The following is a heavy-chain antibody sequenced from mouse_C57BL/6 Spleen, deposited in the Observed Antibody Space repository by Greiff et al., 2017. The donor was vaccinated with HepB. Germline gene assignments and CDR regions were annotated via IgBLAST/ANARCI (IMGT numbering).Heavy chain of an antibody. Sequence: VQLQQSGPELVKPGASVKISCKASGYAFSSSWMNWVKQRPGKGLEWIGRIYPGDGDTNYNGKFKGKATLTADKSSSTAYMQLSSLTSEDSAVYFCARERGYYDYAMDYWGQGTSVTVSS. J-gene: IGHJ4*01. CDR2: IYPGDGDT. D-gene: IGHD2-1*01. V-gene: IGHV1-82*01. CDR3: ARERGYYDYAMDY. CDR1: GYAFSSSW.